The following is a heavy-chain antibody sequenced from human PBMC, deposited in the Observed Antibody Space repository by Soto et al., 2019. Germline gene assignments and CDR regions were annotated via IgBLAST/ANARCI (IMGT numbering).Heavy chain of an antibody. CDR1: GFSLSTRGVG. CDR2: IYWDDDK. V-gene: IGHV2-5*02. Sequence: QITLKESGPTLVKPTQTLTLTCTFSGFSLSTRGVGVGWIRQPPGKALEWLELIYWDDDKRYSPSLTSRLTITKSTSKNQVVLTITNMDPVDTATYFCAHVLLVVANFVMDVWGQGTTVTFSS. D-gene: IGHD2-21*01. J-gene: IGHJ6*02. CDR3: AHVLLVVANFVMDV.